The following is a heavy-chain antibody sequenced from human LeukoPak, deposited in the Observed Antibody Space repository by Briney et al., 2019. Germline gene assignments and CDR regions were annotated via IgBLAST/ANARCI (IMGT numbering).Heavy chain of an antibody. V-gene: IGHV1-2*02. J-gene: IGHJ4*02. D-gene: IGHD5-12*01. Sequence: ASVKVSCKASGYTFTAYYMHWVRQAPGQGLEWMGWINPNTGGTDYAQRFQGRVTMTRDTSISTAYMELSRLRSDDTAVYYCARDWATIRAEDYWGQGTLVTVSS. CDR1: GYTFTAYY. CDR2: INPNTGGT. CDR3: ARDWATIRAEDY.